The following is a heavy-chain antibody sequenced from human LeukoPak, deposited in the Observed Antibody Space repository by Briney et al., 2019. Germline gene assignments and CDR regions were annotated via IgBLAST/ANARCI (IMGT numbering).Heavy chain of an antibody. V-gene: IGHV3-23*01. D-gene: IGHD6-19*01. CDR2: LSGGGDST. Sequence: PGGSLRLSCAASGFTFGSYVMSWVRQAPGKGLEWVSALSGGGDSTYYVDSVKGRFTTSRDNSKNTLYLQMNSLRAEDTAVYYCAKGSSSGRPYYFDYWGQGALVTVSS. CDR1: GFTFGSYV. CDR3: AKGSSSGRPYYFDY. J-gene: IGHJ4*02.